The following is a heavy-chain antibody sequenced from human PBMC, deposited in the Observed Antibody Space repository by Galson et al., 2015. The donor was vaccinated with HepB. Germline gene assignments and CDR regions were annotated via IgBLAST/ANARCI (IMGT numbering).Heavy chain of an antibody. Sequence: SLRLSCAASGFTVSSNYMSWVRQAPGKGLEWVSVIYSGGSTYYADSVKGRFTISRDNAKNSLYLQMNSLRAEDTAVYYCARDGRCSSTSCYDDAFDIWGQGTMVTVSS. J-gene: IGHJ3*02. V-gene: IGHV3-53*01. CDR1: GFTVSSNY. D-gene: IGHD2-2*01. CDR3: ARDGRCSSTSCYDDAFDI. CDR2: IYSGGST.